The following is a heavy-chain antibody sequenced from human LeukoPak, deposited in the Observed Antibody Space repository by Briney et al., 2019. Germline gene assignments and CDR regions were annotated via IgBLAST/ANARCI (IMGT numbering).Heavy chain of an antibody. CDR3: ATYRQVLLPFES. D-gene: IGHD2-8*02. J-gene: IGHJ4*02. CDR2: IFPSGGEI. Sequence: GGSLRLSCAASGFTFSTFAMIWVSQPPGKGLEWVSSIFPSGGEIHYADSVRGRFTISRDNSKSTLSLQMNSLRAEDTAIYYCATYRQVLLPFESWGQGTLVTVSS. CDR1: GFTFSTFA. V-gene: IGHV3-23*01.